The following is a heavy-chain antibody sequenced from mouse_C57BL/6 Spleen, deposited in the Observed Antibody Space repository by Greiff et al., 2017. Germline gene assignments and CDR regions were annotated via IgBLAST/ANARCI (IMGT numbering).Heavy chain of an antibody. Sequence: VKLQQPGAELVMPGASVKLSCKASGYTFTSYWMHWVKQRPGQGLEWIGEIDPSDSYTNYNQKFKGKSTLTVDKSSSTAYMQLSSLTSEDSAVYYCARWLLHYYAMDYWGQGTSVTVSS. J-gene: IGHJ4*01. CDR3: ARWLLHYYAMDY. CDR1: GYTFTSYW. V-gene: IGHV1-69*01. D-gene: IGHD2-3*01. CDR2: IDPSDSYT.